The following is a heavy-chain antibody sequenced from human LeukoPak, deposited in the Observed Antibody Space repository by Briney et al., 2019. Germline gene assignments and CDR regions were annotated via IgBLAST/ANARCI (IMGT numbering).Heavy chain of an antibody. D-gene: IGHD6-19*01. CDR3: ARRRVLQWLVPLTADFDY. J-gene: IGHJ4*02. Sequence: SETLSLTCTVSGGSISRYYWSWIRQPPGKGLERIGEINHSGSTNYNPSLKSRVTISVDTSKNQFSLKLSSVTAADTAVYYCARRRVLQWLVPLTADFDYWGQGTLVTVSS. V-gene: IGHV4-34*01. CDR2: INHSGST. CDR1: GGSISRYY.